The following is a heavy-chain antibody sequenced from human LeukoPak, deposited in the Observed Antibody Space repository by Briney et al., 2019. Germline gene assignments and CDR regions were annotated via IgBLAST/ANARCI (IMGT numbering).Heavy chain of an antibody. D-gene: IGHD6-6*01. CDR3: AKDLGYSSSYNITLLDY. CDR2: IRYDGSNK. CDR1: EFTFSSYG. Sequence: GGSLILSCAASEFTFSSYGMHWVRQAPGKGLEWVAFIRYDGSNKYYADSVKGRFTISRDNSKNTLYLQMNSLRAEDTAVYYCAKDLGYSSSYNITLLDYWGQGTLVTVSS. V-gene: IGHV3-30*02. J-gene: IGHJ4*02.